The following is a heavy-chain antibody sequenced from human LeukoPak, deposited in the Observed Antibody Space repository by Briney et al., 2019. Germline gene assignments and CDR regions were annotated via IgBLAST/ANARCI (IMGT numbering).Heavy chain of an antibody. Sequence: ASVTVPCKASGYTFTDYYLHWVRPAPGQGLEWMAWINPNSGDTNFARQFQGRVTLTWDTSITTAYMDLSRLISDDTAVYYCARDWYLDLWGRDTLLTVSS. CDR3: ARDWYLDL. V-gene: IGHV1-2*02. J-gene: IGHJ2*01. CDR1: GYTFTDYY. CDR2: INPNSGDT.